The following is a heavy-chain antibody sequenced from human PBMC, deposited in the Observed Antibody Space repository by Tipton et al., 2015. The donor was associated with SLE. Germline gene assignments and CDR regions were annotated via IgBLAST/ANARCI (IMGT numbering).Heavy chain of an antibody. Sequence: GSLRLSCAASGFTFSSYGMHWVRLAPGKGLEWASSIDSSSTYISYAASVEGRFTISRDNPKNSLFLHMNSLRAEDAAVYYCARGGAGDSYYFFDLWGRGTLVTVYS. V-gene: IGHV3-21*01. D-gene: IGHD2/OR15-2a*01. J-gene: IGHJ2*01. CDR3: ARGGAGDSYYFFDL. CDR2: IDSSSTYI. CDR1: GFTFSSYG.